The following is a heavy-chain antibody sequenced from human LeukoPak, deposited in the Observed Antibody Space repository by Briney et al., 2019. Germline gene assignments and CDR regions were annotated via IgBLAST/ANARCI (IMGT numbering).Heavy chain of an antibody. V-gene: IGHV3-21*01. CDR2: ISSSSSYI. D-gene: IGHD6-13*01. CDR1: GFTFSSYS. Sequence: SGGSLRLSCAASGFTFSSYSMNWVRQAPGKGLEWVSSISSSSSYIYCADSVKGRFTISRDNAKNSLYLQMNSLRAEDTAVYYCARDSLAAAGRFDYWGQGTLVTVSS. J-gene: IGHJ4*02. CDR3: ARDSLAAAGRFDY.